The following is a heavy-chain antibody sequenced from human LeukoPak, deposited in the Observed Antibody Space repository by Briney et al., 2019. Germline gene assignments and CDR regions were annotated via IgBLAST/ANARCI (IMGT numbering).Heavy chain of an antibody. V-gene: IGHV4-4*07. D-gene: IGHD4-17*01. Sequence: SETLSLTCSVSGRSFNSYYWSWIRQPAGKGLEWIGRIHTSGSAEYSPSLQSRVTISVDMSKKEFSPKLTSVTAADTAVYYCARDIIYLIDEDYGWGQGTLVTVSS. CDR3: ARDIIYLIDEDYG. CDR1: GRSFNSYY. CDR2: IHTSGSA. J-gene: IGHJ4*02.